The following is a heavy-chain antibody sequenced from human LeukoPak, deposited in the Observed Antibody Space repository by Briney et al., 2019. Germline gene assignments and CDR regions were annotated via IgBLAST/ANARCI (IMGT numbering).Heavy chain of an antibody. Sequence: SETLSLTCTVSGGSINSSYYYWGWIRQPPGKGLEWIGEINHSGSTNYNPSLKSRVTISVDTSKNQFSLKLSSVTAADTAVYYCARGQDYAHFDYWGQGTLVTVSS. CDR2: INHSGST. CDR1: GGSINSSYYY. CDR3: ARGQDYAHFDY. J-gene: IGHJ4*02. D-gene: IGHD4-17*01. V-gene: IGHV4-39*07.